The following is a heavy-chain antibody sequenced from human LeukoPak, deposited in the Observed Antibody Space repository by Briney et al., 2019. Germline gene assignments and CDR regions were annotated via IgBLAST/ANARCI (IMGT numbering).Heavy chain of an antibody. Sequence: ASVKVPCKASGYTFTGYYMHWVRQVPGQGLEWMGWINPNSGGTNYAQKFQGRVTMTRDTSISTAYMELSRLRSDDTAVYYCARDAPFPYYYYMDVWGKGTTVTVSS. J-gene: IGHJ6*03. V-gene: IGHV1-2*02. CDR2: INPNSGGT. CDR3: ARDAPFPYYYYMDV. CDR1: GYTFTGYY.